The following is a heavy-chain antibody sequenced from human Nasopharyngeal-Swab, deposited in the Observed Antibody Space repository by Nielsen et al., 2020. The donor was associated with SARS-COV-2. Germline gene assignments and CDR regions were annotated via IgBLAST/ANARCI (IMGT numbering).Heavy chain of an antibody. J-gene: IGHJ4*02. CDR1: GFTFSSYS. D-gene: IGHD3-22*01. CDR3: ARDPFPYYYDSSGSFDY. CDR2: ISSSRSTI. V-gene: IGHV3-48*04. Sequence: GESLKISCAASGFTFSSYSMNWVRQAPGKGLEWVSYISSSRSTIYYADSVKGRFTISRDNAKNSLYLQMNSLRAEDTAVYYCARDPFPYYYDSSGSFDYWGQGTLVTVSS.